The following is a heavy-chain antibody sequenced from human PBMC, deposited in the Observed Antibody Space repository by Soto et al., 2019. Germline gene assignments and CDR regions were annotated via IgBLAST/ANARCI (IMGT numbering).Heavy chain of an antibody. CDR3: ATMGTPVTGLYYFDP. V-gene: IGHV4-30-4*01. D-gene: IGHD4-17*01. CDR1: GGSISSRNYY. CDR2: ISYSGTT. J-gene: IGHJ4*02. Sequence: SETLSLTCTVSGGSISSRNYYWSWIRQPPGKGLEWIGFISYSGTTHYSASLRSRVSISVDTSKNQFSLDLSSVTAADTAVYYCATMGTPVTGLYYFDPWGQGTLVTVSS.